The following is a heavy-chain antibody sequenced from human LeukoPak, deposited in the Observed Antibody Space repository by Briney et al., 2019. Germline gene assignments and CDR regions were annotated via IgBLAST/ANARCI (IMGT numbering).Heavy chain of an antibody. V-gene: IGHV3-23*01. J-gene: IGHJ4*02. Sequence: PGGSLRLSCAASGFTFSSYAMSWVRQAPGKGLEWVSAISGSGGSTYYADSVKGRFTISRDNSKNTLYLQMNSLRAEDTAVYYCAKGEYYDYVWGSSNYFDYWGQGTLVTVSS. CDR2: ISGSGGST. CDR1: GFTFSSYA. D-gene: IGHD3-16*01. CDR3: AKGEYYDYVWGSSNYFDY.